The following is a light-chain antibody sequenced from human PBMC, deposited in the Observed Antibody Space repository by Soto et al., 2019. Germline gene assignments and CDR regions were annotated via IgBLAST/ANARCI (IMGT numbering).Light chain of an antibody. Sequence: IQLTQSPSSLSASVGDRVTITCRASQDISSRLAWFQQKPGKAPNLLVYAASTLQSGVPSRFSGSGSGTDFTLTISSLQDEDLATYYCQQVKSYPLTFGGGTKVEIK. CDR3: QQVKSYPLT. CDR1: QDISSR. V-gene: IGKV1-9*01. J-gene: IGKJ4*01. CDR2: AAS.